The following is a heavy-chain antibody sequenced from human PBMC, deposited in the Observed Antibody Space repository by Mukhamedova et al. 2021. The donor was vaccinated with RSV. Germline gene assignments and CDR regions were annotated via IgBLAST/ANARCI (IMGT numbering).Heavy chain of an antibody. Sequence: SRVTISVDTSKNQFSLKLTSVTAADTAVYYCARHKPPPSRYDAFDIWGQGTMVTVSS. V-gene: IGHV4-39*01. D-gene: IGHD2-2*01. CDR3: ARHKPPPSRYDAFDI. J-gene: IGHJ3*02.